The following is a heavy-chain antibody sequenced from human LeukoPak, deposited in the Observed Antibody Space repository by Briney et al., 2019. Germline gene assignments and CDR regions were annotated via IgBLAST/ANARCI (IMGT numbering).Heavy chain of an antibody. CDR1: GFTFSSYA. J-gene: IGHJ4*02. CDR3: AKRGRTGTKEALDY. D-gene: IGHD4-11*01. CDR2: ISGSGGST. V-gene: IGHV3-23*01. Sequence: GGSLRLSCAASGFTFSSYAMSWVRQAPGKGLEWVSAISGSGGSTYYADSVKGRFTISRDNSKNTLYLQMSSLRGDDTAVYFCAKRGRTGTKEALDYWGQGTLVTVSS.